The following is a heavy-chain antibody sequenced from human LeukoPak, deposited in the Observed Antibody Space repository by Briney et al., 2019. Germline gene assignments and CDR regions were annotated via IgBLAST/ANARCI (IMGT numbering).Heavy chain of an antibody. J-gene: IGHJ4*02. D-gene: IGHD6-13*01. CDR2: ISYDGSNK. V-gene: IGHV3-30*18. Sequence: GGSLRLSCAASGFTFSSYGVHWVRQAPGKGLEWVAVISYDGSNKYYADSVKGRFTISRDNSKNTLYLQMNSLRAEDTAVYYCAKSEQQLTFDYWGQGTLVTVSS. CDR1: GFTFSSYG. CDR3: AKSEQQLTFDY.